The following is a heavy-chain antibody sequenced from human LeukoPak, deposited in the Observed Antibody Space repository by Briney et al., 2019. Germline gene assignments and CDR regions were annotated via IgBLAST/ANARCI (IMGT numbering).Heavy chain of an antibody. CDR1: GGSLSGYI. D-gene: IGHD5-24*01. Sequence: SETLSLTCAVYGGSLSGYIWSWIRQPPGKGVVWIGETNHSGSTDYNPSLKSRVTMSVDTSRNQFSLKLNSVTAADAAVYYCVRADGRDGYRGLVDYWGQGTLVTVSA. CDR3: VRADGRDGYRGLVDY. CDR2: TNHSGST. V-gene: IGHV4-34*01. J-gene: IGHJ4*02.